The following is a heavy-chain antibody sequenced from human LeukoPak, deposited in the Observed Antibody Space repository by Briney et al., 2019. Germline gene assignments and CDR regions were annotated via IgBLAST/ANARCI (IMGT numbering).Heavy chain of an antibody. CDR3: AKDSGDTSPLDY. CDR2: ISSSGSTI. Sequence: GGSLRLSCAASGFTFSDYYMNWIRQAPGKGLEWVSYISSSGSTIYYADSVKGRFTISRDNSKNTLYLQMNSLRAEDTAVYYCAKDSGDTSPLDYWGQGTLVTVSS. V-gene: IGHV3-11*01. CDR1: GFTFSDYY. D-gene: IGHD5-18*01. J-gene: IGHJ4*02.